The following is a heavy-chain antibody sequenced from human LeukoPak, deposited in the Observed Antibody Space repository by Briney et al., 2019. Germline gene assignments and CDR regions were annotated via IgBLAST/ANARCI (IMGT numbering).Heavy chain of an antibody. Sequence: KSSETLSLTCTVSVGSISSYYWSWIRQPPGKGLEWIGYIYSSGSTNYNPSLKSRITISVDTSKNQFSLKLSSVTAADTAVYYCARFAYCGGHCWYYFDYWGQGSLVTVSS. CDR2: IYSSGST. V-gene: IGHV4-59*01. CDR3: ARFAYCGGHCWYYFDY. CDR1: VGSISSYY. D-gene: IGHD2-21*02. J-gene: IGHJ4*02.